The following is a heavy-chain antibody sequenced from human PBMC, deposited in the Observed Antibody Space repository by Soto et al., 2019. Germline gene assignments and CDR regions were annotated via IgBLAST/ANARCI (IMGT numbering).Heavy chain of an antibody. D-gene: IGHD4-17*01. Sequence: SETLCPTCTVSADSACRYSWNWTRQPAGKGMEWIGSIYTTGRPNYNPSLKSRVTKPVDTSKNQFSLKLNLRSVPAADTDVYYWARSPAYGEYANLDTWGQGTL. CDR3: ARSPAYGEYANLDT. J-gene: IGHJ5*02. V-gene: IGHV4-4*07. CDR2: IYTTGRP. CDR1: ADSACRYS.